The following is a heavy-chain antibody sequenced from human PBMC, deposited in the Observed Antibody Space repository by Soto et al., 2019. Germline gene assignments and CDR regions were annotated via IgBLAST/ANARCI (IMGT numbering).Heavy chain of an antibody. CDR2: IWYDGSNK. CDR1: GFTIRTSA. CDR3: ARDRDLDILTGPFDY. V-gene: IGHV3-33*08. Sequence: GGSLRLSCAASGFTIRTSAMGWVRQAPGKGLEWVAVIWYDGSNKYYADSVKGRFTISRDNSKNTLYLQMNSLRAEDTAVYYCARDRDLDILTGPFDYWGQGTLVPVSS. J-gene: IGHJ4*02. D-gene: IGHD3-9*01.